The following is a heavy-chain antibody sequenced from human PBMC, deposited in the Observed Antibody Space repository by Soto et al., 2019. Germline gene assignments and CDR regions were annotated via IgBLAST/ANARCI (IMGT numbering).Heavy chain of an antibody. CDR3: ARSNLYYDFWSGPFNY. V-gene: IGHV4-59*01. Sequence: PSETLSLTCTVSGGSISSYYWSWIRQPPGKGLEWIGYIYYSGSTNYNPSLKSRVTISVDTSKNQFSLKLSSVTAADTALYYCARSNLYYDFWSGPFNYWGQGTLVTVSP. D-gene: IGHD3-3*01. J-gene: IGHJ4*02. CDR1: GGSISSYY. CDR2: IYYSGST.